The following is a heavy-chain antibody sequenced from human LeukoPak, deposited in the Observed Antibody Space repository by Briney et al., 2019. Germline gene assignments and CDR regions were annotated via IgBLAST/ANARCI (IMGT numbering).Heavy chain of an antibody. J-gene: IGHJ5*02. CDR2: IYYSGTT. Sequence: SETLSLTCTVSGRSISNYYWSWIRQPPGKGLEWIGYIYYSGTTYYNPSLKSRVTISVDTSKDQFPLKLTYVTAADTAVYYCARYSADYVGNFFDPWGQGTLVTVSS. CDR3: ARYSADYVGNFFDP. CDR1: GRSISNYY. V-gene: IGHV4-59*08. D-gene: IGHD4-23*01.